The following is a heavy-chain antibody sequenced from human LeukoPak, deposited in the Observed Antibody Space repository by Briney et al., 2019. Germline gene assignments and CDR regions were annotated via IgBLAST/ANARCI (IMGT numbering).Heavy chain of an antibody. Sequence: GGSLRLSCAASGFTFDDYAMHWVRQAPGKGLEWVSLISWDGGSTYYADSVKGRFTISRDNSKNSLYLQMNSLRAEDTAVYYCAKDSGSYYGYFDYWGQGTLVTVSS. V-gene: IGHV3-43D*03. CDR1: GFTFDDYA. CDR2: ISWDGGST. D-gene: IGHD1-26*01. J-gene: IGHJ4*02. CDR3: AKDSGSYYGYFDY.